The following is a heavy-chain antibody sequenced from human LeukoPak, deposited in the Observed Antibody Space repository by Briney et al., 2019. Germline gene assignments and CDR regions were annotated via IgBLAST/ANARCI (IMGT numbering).Heavy chain of an antibody. CDR1: GFTFSSYA. J-gene: IGHJ6*03. Sequence: PGGSLRLSCAASGFTFSSYAMSWVRQAPGKGLEWVSAISGSGGSTYYADSVKGRFTISRDNSKNTPYLQMNSLRAEDTAVYYCAKGGYYYGSGSYYFRYYYMDVWGKGTTVTVSS. CDR2: ISGSGGST. CDR3: AKGGYYYGSGSYYFRYYYMDV. V-gene: IGHV3-23*01. D-gene: IGHD3-10*01.